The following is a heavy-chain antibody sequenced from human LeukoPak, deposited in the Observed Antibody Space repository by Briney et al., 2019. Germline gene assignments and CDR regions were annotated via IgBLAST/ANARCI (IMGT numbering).Heavy chain of an antibody. D-gene: IGHD6-19*01. CDR3: AKDPGYSSGPVPGDY. CDR1: GFTFSSYA. Sequence: PGGSLRLSCAASGFTFSSYAMSWVRQAPGKGLEWVSAISGSGGSTYYADSVKGRFTISRDNSKNTLYLQMNSPRAEDTAVYYCAKDPGYSSGPVPGDYWGQGTLVTVSS. J-gene: IGHJ4*02. CDR2: ISGSGGST. V-gene: IGHV3-23*01.